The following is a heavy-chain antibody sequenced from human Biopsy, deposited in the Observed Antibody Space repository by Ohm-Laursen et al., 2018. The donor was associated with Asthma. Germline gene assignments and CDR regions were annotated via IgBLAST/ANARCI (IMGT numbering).Heavy chain of an antibody. CDR2: ISSDVRE. CDR3: VRWRSGYPDHYSDF. CDR1: GFTFHNYV. D-gene: IGHD2-21*01. V-gene: IGHV3-30*03. Sequence: SLRLSCAASGFTFHNYVMHWVRQAPGKGLEWVALISSDVREWYADSVKGRFTISRDNSKNTLDLQMNSLRGDDTAVYYCVRWRSGYPDHYSDFWGLGTLATVSS. J-gene: IGHJ4*02.